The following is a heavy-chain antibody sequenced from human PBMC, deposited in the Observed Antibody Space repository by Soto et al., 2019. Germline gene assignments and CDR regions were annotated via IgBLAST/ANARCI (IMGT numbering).Heavy chain of an antibody. CDR1: GGSISSGGYS. V-gene: IGHV4-30-2*01. D-gene: IGHD6-6*01. CDR3: AREGAARVFDY. CDR2: IYHSGST. Sequence: PSETLSLTCAVSGGSISSGGYSWSWIRQPPGKGLEWIGYIYHSGSTYYNPSLKSRVTISVDRSKNQFSLKLSSVTAADTAVYYCAREGAARVFDYWGQGTLVTVSS. J-gene: IGHJ4*02.